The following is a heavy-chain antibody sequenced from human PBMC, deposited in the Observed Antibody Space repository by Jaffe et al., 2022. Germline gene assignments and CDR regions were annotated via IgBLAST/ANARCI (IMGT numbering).Heavy chain of an antibody. CDR2: IYHSGST. CDR3: ARQGVYPIAAAGDWFDP. J-gene: IGHJ5*02. D-gene: IGHD6-13*01. CDR1: GYSISSGYY. V-gene: IGHV4-38-2*01. Sequence: QVQLQESGPGLVKPSETLSLTCAVSGYSISSGYYWGWIRQPPGKGLEWIGSIYHSGSTYYNPSLKSRVTISVDTSKNQFSLKLSSVTAADTAVYYCARQGVYPIAAAGDWFDPWGQGTLVTVSS.